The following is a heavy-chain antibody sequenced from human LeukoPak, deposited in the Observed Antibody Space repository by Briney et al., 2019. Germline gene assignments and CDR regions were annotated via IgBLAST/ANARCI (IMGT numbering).Heavy chain of an antibody. V-gene: IGHV4-38-2*02. D-gene: IGHD5-18*01. CDR1: GYSISSGYY. CDR3: ARGRRGECSYVTDAFDI. CDR2: IYHSGST. Sequence: SETLSLTCNVSGYSISSGYYWGWIRQPPGKGLQWIGTIYHSGSTYYNPSLKSRVTISVDTSKNQFSLKVNSVTAADTAVYYCARGRRGECSYVTDAFDIWGQGTMVTVSS. J-gene: IGHJ3*02.